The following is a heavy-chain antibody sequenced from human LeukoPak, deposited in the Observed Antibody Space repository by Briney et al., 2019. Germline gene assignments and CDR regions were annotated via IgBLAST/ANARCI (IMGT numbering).Heavy chain of an antibody. CDR3: AKDTTPYYYGSGSYEGYFDY. D-gene: IGHD3-10*01. J-gene: IGHJ4*02. CDR1: GFTFDDYA. CDR2: LSWNSGSI. Sequence: GRSLTLSCAASGFTFDDYAMLRVPQAPGQGLEWVSGLSWNSGSIGYADPVKGRFTISRDNAKNSLYLQMNSLRAEDTALYYCAKDTTPYYYGSGSYEGYFDYWGQGTLVTVSS. V-gene: IGHV3-9*01.